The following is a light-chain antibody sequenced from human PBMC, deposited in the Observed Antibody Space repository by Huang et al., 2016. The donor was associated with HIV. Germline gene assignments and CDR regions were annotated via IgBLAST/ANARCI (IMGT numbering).Light chain of an antibody. CDR1: QRIGTN. CDR3: QQYQVWPPAT. CDR2: GGS. V-gene: IGKV3-15*01. Sequence: EIVMTQSPATLSLSPGERATLSCRASQRIGTNLAWYQQNPGQAPRLLIYGGSTRASGIPDRFSGSGCGTEFTLTIYSLQAEDFAVYYCQQYQVWPPATFGQGTRVEIK. J-gene: IGKJ1*01.